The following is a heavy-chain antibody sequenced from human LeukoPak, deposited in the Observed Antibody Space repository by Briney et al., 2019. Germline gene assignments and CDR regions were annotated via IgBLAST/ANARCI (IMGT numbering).Heavy chain of an antibody. V-gene: IGHV4-59*01. CDR1: GGSISSFY. CDR3: ARGEYYYDNRGPGGYHYYMDV. Sequence: PSETLSLTCAISGGSISSFYWIWVRQPPGKGLEWIGYVERSGNTNYNPSLRSRVTMSLDTSNNQFSLNLRSVTAADTAMYYCARGEYYYDNRGPGGYHYYMDVWGEGTTVTVSS. J-gene: IGHJ6*03. CDR2: VERSGNT. D-gene: IGHD3-22*01.